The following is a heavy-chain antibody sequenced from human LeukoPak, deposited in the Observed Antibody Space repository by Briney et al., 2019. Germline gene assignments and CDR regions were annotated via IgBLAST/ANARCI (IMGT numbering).Heavy chain of an antibody. Sequence: ASVKVSCKASGYTFTSYGISWVRQAPGQGLEWMGWIYPYSGDTNYAQNFQGRVTMTRDTSISTAYMELNSLKSDDTAVYYCARDRNSGSSLDIWGQGIMLTVSS. CDR3: ARDRNSGSSLDI. D-gene: IGHD6-6*01. V-gene: IGHV1-2*02. J-gene: IGHJ3*02. CDR2: IYPYSGDT. CDR1: GYTFTSYG.